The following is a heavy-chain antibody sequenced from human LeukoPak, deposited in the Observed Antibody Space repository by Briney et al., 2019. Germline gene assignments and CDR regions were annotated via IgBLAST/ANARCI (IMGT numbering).Heavy chain of an antibody. CDR1: GFTFSSSW. Sequence: GGSLRLSCAASGFTFSSSWMSWVRQAPGKGLEWVANIKQDGSEKYYVDSVKGRFTISRDNAKNSLYLQMNSLRAEDTAVYYCAREAGGIGYYFDYWGQGTLVTVSS. CDR3: AREAGGIGYYFDY. V-gene: IGHV3-7*01. D-gene: IGHD1-14*01. CDR2: IKQDGSEK. J-gene: IGHJ4*02.